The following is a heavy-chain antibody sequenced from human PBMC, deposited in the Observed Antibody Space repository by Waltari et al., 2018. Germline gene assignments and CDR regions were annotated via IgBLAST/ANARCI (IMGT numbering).Heavy chain of an antibody. V-gene: IGHV3-33*01. CDR2: IWYDGSNK. Sequence: QVQLVESGGGVVQPGRSLRLSCAASGFTFSSYGMHWVRPAPGKGLEWVAVIWYDGSNKYYADSVKGRFTISRDNSKNTLYLQMNSLRAEDTAVYYCARDRGYSGYEHFDYWGQGTLVTVSS. J-gene: IGHJ4*02. CDR3: ARDRGYSGYEHFDY. CDR1: GFTFSSYG. D-gene: IGHD5-12*01.